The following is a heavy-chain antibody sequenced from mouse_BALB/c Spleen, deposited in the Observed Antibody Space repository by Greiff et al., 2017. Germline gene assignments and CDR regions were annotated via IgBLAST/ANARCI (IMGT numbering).Heavy chain of an antibody. V-gene: IGHV2-9*02. CDR2: IWAGGST. CDR1: GFSLTSYG. CDR3: ARGGPTGSWFAY. D-gene: IGHD4-1*02. Sequence: VKLMESGPGLVAPSQSLSITCTVSGFSLTSYGVHWVRQPPGKGLEWLGVIWAGGSTNYNSALMSRLSISKDNSKSQVFLKMNSLQTDDTAMYYCARGGPTGSWFAYWGQGTLVTVSA. J-gene: IGHJ3*01.